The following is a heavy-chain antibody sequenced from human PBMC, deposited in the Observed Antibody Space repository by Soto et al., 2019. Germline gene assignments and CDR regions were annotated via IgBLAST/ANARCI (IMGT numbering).Heavy chain of an antibody. V-gene: IGHV3-30-3*01. D-gene: IGHD5-12*01. CDR2: ISYDGVKT. CDR3: FRRLASTISYCDTDV. J-gene: IGHJ6*02. CDR1: GFTFRRYA. Sequence: QVQVVASGGGVGQRGRCLRLSGAASGFTFRRYAMHWVRQAPGKGLEWLAVISYDGVKTENADRVKGRVSISRDNSKNTLYLKMNGLRAEDTAVYHGFRRLASTISYCDTDVWGQWTTVTVSS.